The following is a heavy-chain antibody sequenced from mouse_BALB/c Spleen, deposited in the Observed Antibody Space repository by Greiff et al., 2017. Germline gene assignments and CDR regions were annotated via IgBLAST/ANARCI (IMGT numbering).Heavy chain of an antibody. V-gene: IGHV1-7*01. CDR2: INPSTGYT. CDR3: ARWYWFAY. J-gene: IGHJ3*01. Sequence: QVQLQQSGAELAKPGASVKMSCKASGYTFTSYWMHWVKQRPGQGLEWIGYINPSTGYTEYNQKFKDKATLTADKSSSTAYMQLSSLTSEDSAVYYCARWYWFAYWGQGTLVTVSA. D-gene: IGHD1-1*02. CDR1: GYTFTSYW.